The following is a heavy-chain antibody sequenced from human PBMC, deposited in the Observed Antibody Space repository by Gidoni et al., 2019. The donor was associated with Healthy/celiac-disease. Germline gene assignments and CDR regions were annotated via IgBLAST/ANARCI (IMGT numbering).Heavy chain of an antibody. CDR2: IIPIFGIA. CDR1: GGTFSSYA. V-gene: IGHV1-69*04. D-gene: IGHD3-9*01. CDR3: ARDSTRYTYYDILTGHFDY. J-gene: IGHJ4*02. Sequence: QVQLVQSGAEVKKPGSSVKVSCKASGGTFSSYAISWVRQAPGQGLEWMGRIIPIFGIANYAQKFQGRVTITADKSTSTAYMELSSLRSEDTAVYYCARDSTRYTYYDILTGHFDYWGQGTLVTVSS.